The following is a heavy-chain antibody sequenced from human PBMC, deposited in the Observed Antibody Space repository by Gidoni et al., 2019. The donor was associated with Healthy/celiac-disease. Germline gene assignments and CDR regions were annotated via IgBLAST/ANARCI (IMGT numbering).Heavy chain of an antibody. J-gene: IGHJ4*02. D-gene: IGHD5-12*01. Sequence: EVQLVESGVGLVQPGRSLSLSCPASGFTFADYAMNWVRQAPGKGLEWVSGSSWNSGSIGYADSVKGRFTISRDNAKNSLYLQMNSLRAEDTALYYCAKDRRDGYNSGYFDYWGQGTLVTVSS. CDR1: GFTFADYA. V-gene: IGHV3-9*01. CDR3: AKDRRDGYNSGYFDY. CDR2: SSWNSGSI.